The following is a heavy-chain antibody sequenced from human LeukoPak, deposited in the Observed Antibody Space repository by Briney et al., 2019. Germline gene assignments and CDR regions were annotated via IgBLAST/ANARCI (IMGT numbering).Heavy chain of an antibody. J-gene: IGHJ4*02. CDR2: IKQDGSEK. D-gene: IGHD6-13*01. Sequence: GRSLRLSCAASGFTFSNYAMHWVRQAPGKGLEWVANIKQDGSEKYYVDSVKGRFTISRDNAKNSLYLQMNSLRAEDTAVYYCARNEIAAADFDYWGQGTLVTVSS. V-gene: IGHV3-7*01. CDR1: GFTFSNYA. CDR3: ARNEIAAADFDY.